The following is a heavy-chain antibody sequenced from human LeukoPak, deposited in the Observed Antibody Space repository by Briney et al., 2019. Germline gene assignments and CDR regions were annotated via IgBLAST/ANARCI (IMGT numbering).Heavy chain of an antibody. V-gene: IGHV3-21*01. Sequence: GGSLRLSCAASGFTFSSYSMNWVRQAPGKGLEWVSSISSSSSYIYYPDSVKGRFTISRDNAKNSLYLQMNSLRAEDTAVYYCAKVYRAGDYDAFDIWGQGTMVTVSS. CDR1: GFTFSSYS. D-gene: IGHD4-17*01. CDR2: ISSSSSYI. CDR3: AKVYRAGDYDAFDI. J-gene: IGHJ3*02.